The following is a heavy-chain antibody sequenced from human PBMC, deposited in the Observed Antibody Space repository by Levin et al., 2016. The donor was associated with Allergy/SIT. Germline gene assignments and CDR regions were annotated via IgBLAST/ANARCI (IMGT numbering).Heavy chain of an antibody. D-gene: IGHD3-10*01. V-gene: IGHV4-39*01. Sequence: GSLRLSCTVSGGSISSSSYYWGWIRQPPGKGLEWIGSIYYSGSTYYNPSLKSRVTISVDTSKNQFSLKLSSVTAADTAVYYCARHEGRYYGDDYWGQGTLVTVSS. CDR2: IYYSGST. CDR1: GGSISSSSYY. J-gene: IGHJ4*02. CDR3: ARHEGRYYGDDY.